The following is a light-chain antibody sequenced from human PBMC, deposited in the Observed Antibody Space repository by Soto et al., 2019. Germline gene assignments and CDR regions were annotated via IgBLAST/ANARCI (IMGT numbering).Light chain of an antibody. J-gene: IGKJ5*01. CDR2: GAS. Sequence: EIGVTPGPTPLSLYQWEGATLSCRASQSVSSSFLAWYQQKVGQAPRLLIYGASSRATGIPDRFSGSWSGTVFTLTISRLQPKDVVVHYFRQPGRSPGNIGQGTRLEIK. CDR3: RQPGRSPGN. CDR1: QSVSSSF. V-gene: IGKV3-20*01.